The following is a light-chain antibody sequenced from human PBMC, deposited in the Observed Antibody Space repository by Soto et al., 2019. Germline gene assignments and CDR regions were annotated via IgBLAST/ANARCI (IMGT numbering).Light chain of an antibody. CDR2: GAS. CDR1: QSVSRH. V-gene: IGKV3-15*01. J-gene: IGKJ1*01. Sequence: ETVVTQSPATLSVSPGEIAAVSFRASQSVSRHLAWYQQAPGQAPRLLIHGASTRAIGVPYRFSGSGSGTEFTLTISSLQSEDFAFYYCHQYNNWPWTFGQGTKVDIK. CDR3: HQYNNWPWT.